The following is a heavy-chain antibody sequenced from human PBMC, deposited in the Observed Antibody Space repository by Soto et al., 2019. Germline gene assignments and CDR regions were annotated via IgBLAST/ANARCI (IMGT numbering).Heavy chain of an antibody. CDR2: IYYSGST. J-gene: IGHJ6*02. Sequence: QLQLQESGPGLVKPSETLSLTCTVSGGSISSSSYYWGWIRQPPGKGLEWIGSIYYSGSTYYNPSLKSRVTISVDTSKNQFSLKLSYVTAADTAVYYCARTNWDAVYYGMDVWGQGTTVTVSS. V-gene: IGHV4-39*01. CDR3: ARTNWDAVYYGMDV. D-gene: IGHD1-1*01. CDR1: GGSISSSSYY.